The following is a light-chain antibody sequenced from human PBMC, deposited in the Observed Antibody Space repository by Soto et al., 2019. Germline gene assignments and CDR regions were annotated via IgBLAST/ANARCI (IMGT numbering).Light chain of an antibody. J-gene: IGLJ2*01. CDR2: DVS. CDR3: SSYTSSSTLVV. CDR1: SSDVGGYNY. V-gene: IGLV2-14*01. Sequence: QYALTQPVSVSGSPGQSTTISCTGTSSDVGGYNYVSWYQQHPGKAPKLMIYDVSNRPSGVSNRFSGSKSGNTASLTISGLQAEDEADYYCSSYTSSSTLVVFGGGTKLTVL.